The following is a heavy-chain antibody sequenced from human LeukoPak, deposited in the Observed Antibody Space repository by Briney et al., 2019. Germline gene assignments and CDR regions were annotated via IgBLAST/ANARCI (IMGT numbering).Heavy chain of an antibody. Sequence: GGSLRLSCAASGFTLSSYGMHWVRQAPGKGLEWVAFIRYDGSNKYYADSVKGRFTISRDNSKNTLYLQMNSLRAEDTAVYYCGYGDYRAPNWFDPWGQGTLVTVSS. D-gene: IGHD4-17*01. CDR1: GFTLSSYG. V-gene: IGHV3-30*02. CDR3: GYGDYRAPNWFDP. J-gene: IGHJ5*02. CDR2: IRYDGSNK.